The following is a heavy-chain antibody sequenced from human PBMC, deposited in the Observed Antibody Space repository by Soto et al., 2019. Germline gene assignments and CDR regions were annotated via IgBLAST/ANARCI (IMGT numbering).Heavy chain of an antibody. Sequence: GGSLRVSCAASGFTFSSYAMSWGRQAPWKGLEWVSAISGSGGSTYYADSVKGRFTISRDNSKNTLYLQMNSLRAEDTAVYYCAIEPRLTAVAIGAPFDYWGQGTLVTVSS. CDR1: GFTFSSYA. V-gene: IGHV3-23*01. D-gene: IGHD6-19*01. CDR2: ISGSGGST. J-gene: IGHJ4*02. CDR3: AIEPRLTAVAIGAPFDY.